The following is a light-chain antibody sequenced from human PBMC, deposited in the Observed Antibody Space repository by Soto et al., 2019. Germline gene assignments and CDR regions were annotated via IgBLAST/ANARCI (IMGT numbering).Light chain of an antibody. CDR3: QQYYDALVT. Sequence: DIVMTQSPDSLAVSLGERATINCKASQGVLHKSSNKDYLAWYQHKPGQPPKLLIFWASTRESGVPDRFSGSGSGTDFSLTISSLQADDVAVYYCQQYYDALVTFGQGTRLEIK. CDR2: WAS. CDR1: QGVLHKSSNKDY. J-gene: IGKJ5*01. V-gene: IGKV4-1*01.